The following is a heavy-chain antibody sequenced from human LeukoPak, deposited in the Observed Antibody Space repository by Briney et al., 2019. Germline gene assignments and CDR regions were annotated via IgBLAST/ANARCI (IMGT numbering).Heavy chain of an antibody. CDR3: AREIPDYGDYAPIAFDI. D-gene: IGHD4-17*01. V-gene: IGHV3-74*01. CDR2: INSDGSST. J-gene: IGHJ3*02. Sequence: GGSLRLSCAASGFTFSSYWMHWVRQAPGRGLVWVSRINSDGSSTSYADSVKGRFTISRDNAKNTLYLQMNSLRAEDTAVYYCAREIPDYGDYAPIAFDIWGQGTMVTVSS. CDR1: GFTFSSYW.